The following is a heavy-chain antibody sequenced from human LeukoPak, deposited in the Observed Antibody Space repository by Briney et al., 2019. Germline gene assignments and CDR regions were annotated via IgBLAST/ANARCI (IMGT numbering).Heavy chain of an antibody. V-gene: IGHV1-69*06. CDR1: GGTFSSYA. CDR3: AREVLLSTWWFDP. D-gene: IGHD5/OR15-5a*01. Sequence: SVKVSCKASGGTFSSYAISWVRQAPGQGLEWMGGIIPMFGTANYAQKFQDRVTITADKSTSTVYMELSSLRSEDTAVYYCAREVLLSTWWFDPWGQGTLVTVSS. J-gene: IGHJ5*02. CDR2: IIPMFGTA.